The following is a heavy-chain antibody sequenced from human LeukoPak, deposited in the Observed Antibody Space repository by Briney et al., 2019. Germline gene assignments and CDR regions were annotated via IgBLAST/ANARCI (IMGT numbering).Heavy chain of an antibody. CDR1: GFTFSSYG. Sequence: PGRSLRLPCAASGFTFSSYGMHWVRQAPGKGLEWVAVISYDGSNKYYADSVKGRFTISRDNSKNTLYLQMNSLRAEDTAVYYCAKVKSGYDIYYFDYWGQGTLVTVSS. D-gene: IGHD5-12*01. J-gene: IGHJ4*02. V-gene: IGHV3-30*18. CDR2: ISYDGSNK. CDR3: AKVKSGYDIYYFDY.